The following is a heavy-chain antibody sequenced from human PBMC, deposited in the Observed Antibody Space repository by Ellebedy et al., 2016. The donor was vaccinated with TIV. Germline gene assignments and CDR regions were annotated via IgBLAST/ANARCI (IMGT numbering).Heavy chain of an antibody. J-gene: IGHJ6*02. CDR3: TQIPFAYADFPGSLDV. D-gene: IGHD4-17*01. CDR2: IYWNDDK. CDR1: GFSLYTSGVG. Sequence: SGPTLVKPTQTLTLTCTFSGFSLYTSGVGVAWIRQPPGKGLDWLASIYWNDDKRYSPSLKSRLTITKDTSKNQVVLTMRNMDPEDTGTYYCTQIPFAYADFPGSLDVWGPGTTVTVSS. V-gene: IGHV2-5*01.